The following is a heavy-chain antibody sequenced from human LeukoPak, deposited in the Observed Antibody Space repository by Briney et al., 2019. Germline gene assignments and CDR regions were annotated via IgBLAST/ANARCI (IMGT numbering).Heavy chain of an antibody. Sequence: PGGSLRLSCAASGFTFSSYGMHWVRQAPGKGLEGVAVIWSDGSKKYYAESVKGRFIISRDNSTNTLYLQMNSLTVEDTAVFYCAGDQGDCSGDSCYSWYYFDYWGQGTLVTVSS. CDR3: AGDQGDCSGDSCYSWYYFDY. J-gene: IGHJ4*02. CDR1: GFTFSSYG. CDR2: IWSDGSKK. V-gene: IGHV3-33*01. D-gene: IGHD2-15*01.